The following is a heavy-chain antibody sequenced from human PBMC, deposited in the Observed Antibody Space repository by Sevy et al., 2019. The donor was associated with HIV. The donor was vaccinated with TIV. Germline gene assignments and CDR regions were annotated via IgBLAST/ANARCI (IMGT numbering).Heavy chain of an antibody. Sequence: GGSLRLSCAASGFTFGSYGMHWVRQAPGKGLEWVAVIWFDGSNQYYGDSVKGRFTISRDNSKNTVYLHMNSLRVDDTAVYYCARESGRDWYLDFWGQGTLVTVSS. V-gene: IGHV3-33*01. CDR1: GFTFGSYG. CDR2: IWFDGSNQ. D-gene: IGHD2-21*02. J-gene: IGHJ4*02. CDR3: ARESGRDWYLDF.